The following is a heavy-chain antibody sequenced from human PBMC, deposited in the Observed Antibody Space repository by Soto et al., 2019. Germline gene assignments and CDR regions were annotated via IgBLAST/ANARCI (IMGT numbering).Heavy chain of an antibody. CDR2: IYPGDSDI. J-gene: IGHJ1*01. V-gene: IGHV5-51*01. Sequence: GESLKISCEASGYTFTSYWIGWVRQTPGKGLEWVGIIYPGDSDIRYSPSFQDQVTISADKSIRTAYLQWRSLKASDKAMYYCEKTGANFCQYFQTWGQGTLVTVSS. CDR3: EKTGANFCQYFQT. CDR1: GYTFTSYW.